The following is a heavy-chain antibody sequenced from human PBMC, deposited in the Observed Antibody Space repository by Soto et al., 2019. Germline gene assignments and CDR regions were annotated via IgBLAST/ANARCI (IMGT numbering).Heavy chain of an antibody. J-gene: IGHJ2*01. Sequence: QVQLVQSGAEVKKPGSSVKVSCKASGGTFSSYTISWVRQAPGQGLKWMGRIIPILGIANYAQKFQGRVTITADKSTSTAYMELSSLRSEDTAVYYCARSGIGYFDLWGRGTLVTVSS. CDR1: GGTFSSYT. V-gene: IGHV1-69*02. D-gene: IGHD1-26*01. CDR2: IIPILGIA. CDR3: ARSGIGYFDL.